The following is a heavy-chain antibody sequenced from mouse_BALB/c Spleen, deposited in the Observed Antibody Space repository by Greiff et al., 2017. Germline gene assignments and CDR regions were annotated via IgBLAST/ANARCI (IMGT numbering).Heavy chain of an antibody. D-gene: IGHD1-1*01. CDR3: ARHGYYGSSYDYAMDY. V-gene: IGHV5-6*01. CDR1: GFTFSSYG. J-gene: IGHJ4*01. CDR2: ISSGGSYT. Sequence: EVQLVESGGDLVKPGGSLKLSCAASGFTFSSYGMSWVRQTPDKRLEWVATISSGGSYTYYPDSVKGRFTISRDNAKNTLYLQMSSLKSEDTAMYYCARHGYYGSSYDYAMDYWGQGTSVTVSS.